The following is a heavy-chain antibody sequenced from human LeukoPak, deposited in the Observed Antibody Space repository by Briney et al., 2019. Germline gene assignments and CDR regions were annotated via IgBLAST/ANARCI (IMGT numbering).Heavy chain of an antibody. CDR3: AREMSSGWYGSDY. CDR1: GGSISCSSYY. D-gene: IGHD6-19*01. V-gene: IGHV4-39*07. Sequence: SEPLSLSYSVSGGSISCSSYYWGWMREPPGKGLEWIGEVYHSGSSNYNLSLKSRVTISVDMYKNQLSLKLISVTAADTAVYYCAREMSSGWYGSDYWGQGTLVTVSS. CDR2: VYHSGSS. J-gene: IGHJ4*02.